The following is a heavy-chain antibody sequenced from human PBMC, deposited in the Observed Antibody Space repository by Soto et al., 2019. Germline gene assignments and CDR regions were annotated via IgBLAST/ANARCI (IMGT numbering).Heavy chain of an antibody. D-gene: IGHD2-15*01. V-gene: IGHV3-7*01. CDR1: GFTFSSYW. CDR3: ARDKGYCSGGSCYSQYYWHEFDY. Sequence: GGSLRLSCAASGFTFSSYWMSWVRQAPGKGLEWVANIKQDGSEKYYVDSVKGRFTISRDNAKNSLYLQMNSLRAEDTAVYYCARDKGYCSGGSCYSQYYWHEFDYWGQGTLVTVSS. J-gene: IGHJ4*02. CDR2: IKQDGSEK.